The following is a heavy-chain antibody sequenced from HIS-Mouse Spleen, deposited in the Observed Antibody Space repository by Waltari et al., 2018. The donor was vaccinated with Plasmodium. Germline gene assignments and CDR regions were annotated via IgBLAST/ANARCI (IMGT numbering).Heavy chain of an antibody. CDR3: ARDRRLAFDY. CDR2: ISYDGSNK. V-gene: IGHV3-30-3*01. J-gene: IGHJ4*02. CDR1: GFTFNSYA. Sequence: QVQLVESGGGVVKPGRSLRLYCAASGFTFNSYAMHWVRQDPGKGLEWVAVISYDGSNKYYADSVKGRFTISRDNSKNTLYLQMNSLRAEDTAVYYCARDRRLAFDYWGQGTLVTVSS. D-gene: IGHD2-15*01.